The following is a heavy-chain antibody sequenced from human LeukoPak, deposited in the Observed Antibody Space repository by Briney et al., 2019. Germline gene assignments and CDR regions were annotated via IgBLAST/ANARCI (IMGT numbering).Heavy chain of an antibody. D-gene: IGHD3-3*01. V-gene: IGHV1-18*01. CDR3: ARGKRYEDY. CDR2: ISPFNGHT. Sequence: GASVKVSCKASGYTSSSYGISWVRQAPGQGLEWMGWISPFNGHTSYADNVQGRVTMTTDTSTSIVYMELRGLRSEDTAVYYCARGKRYEDYWGQGTQVTVSS. CDR1: GYTSSSYG. J-gene: IGHJ4*02.